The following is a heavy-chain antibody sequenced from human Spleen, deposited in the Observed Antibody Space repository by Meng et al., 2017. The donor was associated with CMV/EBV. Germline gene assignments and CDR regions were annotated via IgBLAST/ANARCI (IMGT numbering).Heavy chain of an antibody. CDR3: ARDAGGSSPSDY. V-gene: IGHV1-2*06. Sequence: ASVKVSCKASGYTFTGYYTHWVRQAPGQGLEWMGRINPNSGTTNYSQKFQGRVTMTRDTSISTVYMELRRLSSDDTAVYYCARDAGGSSPSDYWGQGTLVTVSS. CDR2: INPNSGTT. J-gene: IGHJ4*02. CDR1: GYTFTGYY. D-gene: IGHD6-13*01.